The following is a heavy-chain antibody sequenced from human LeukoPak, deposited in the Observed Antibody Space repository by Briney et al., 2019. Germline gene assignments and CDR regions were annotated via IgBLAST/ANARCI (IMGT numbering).Heavy chain of an antibody. V-gene: IGHV3-13*01. CDR3: AIAVAGTRYIQH. Sequence: GGSPRLSCAASGFTFSSYDMHWVRQAAGRGLEWVSTFGTTDDTYYVGSVKGRFTISRENAKNSLYLQMSSLRVGDTAVYYCAIAVAGTRYIQHWGQGTLVTVSS. CDR1: GFTFSSYD. J-gene: IGHJ1*01. D-gene: IGHD6-19*01. CDR2: FGTTDDT.